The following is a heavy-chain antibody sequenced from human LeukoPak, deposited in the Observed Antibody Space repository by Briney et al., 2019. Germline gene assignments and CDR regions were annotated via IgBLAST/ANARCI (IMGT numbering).Heavy chain of an antibody. J-gene: IGHJ4*02. CDR3: ARSPSWSSGWYDY. D-gene: IGHD6-13*01. CDR2: INPNSGGT. V-gene: IGHV1-2*02. CDR1: GYTFTGYY. Sequence: GASVKVSCKASGYTFTGYYMHWVRQAPGQGLEWMGWINPNSGGTNYAQKFQGRVTMTRDTSISTAYMELSRLRSGDTAVYYCARSPSWSSGWYDYWGQGTLVTVSS.